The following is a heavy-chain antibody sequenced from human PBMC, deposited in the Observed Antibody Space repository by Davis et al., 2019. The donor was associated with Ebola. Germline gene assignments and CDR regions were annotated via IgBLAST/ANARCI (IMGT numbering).Heavy chain of an antibody. CDR1: GGSIGSYY. CDR2: IYYSGST. Sequence: PSETLSLTCTVSGGSIGSYYWSWIRQPPGKGLEWIGYIYYSGSTNYNPSLKSRVTISVDTSKNQFSLKLSSVTAADTAVYYCARDQYYYEVTGYYYYYMDVWGKGTTVTVSS. D-gene: IGHD3-22*01. CDR3: ARDQYYYEVTGYYYYYMDV. J-gene: IGHJ6*03. V-gene: IGHV4-59*01.